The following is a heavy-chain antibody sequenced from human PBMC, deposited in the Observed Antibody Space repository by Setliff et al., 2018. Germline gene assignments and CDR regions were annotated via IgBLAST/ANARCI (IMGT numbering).Heavy chain of an antibody. CDR1: GASINSGHY. CDR3: ARDNTIVGATDY. CDR2: IYHRGRK. Sequence: SETLSLTCAVSGASINSGHYWGWIRQPPGKGLEWIATIYHRGRKYYNPSLQSRVSVSLDTSKNHFSLRLTSMTAADTAVYFCARDNTIVGATDYWGQGTLVTVSS. J-gene: IGHJ4*02. D-gene: IGHD1-26*01. V-gene: IGHV4-38-2*02.